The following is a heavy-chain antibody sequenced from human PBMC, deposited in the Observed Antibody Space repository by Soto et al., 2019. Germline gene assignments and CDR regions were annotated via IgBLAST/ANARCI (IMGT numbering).Heavy chain of an antibody. J-gene: IGHJ6*02. Sequence: ASVKVSCKASGYTFTGYYMHWVRQAPGQGLEWMGWINPNSGGTNYAQKFQGRVTMTRDTSISTAYMGLSRLRSDDTAVYYCARDRACSGGSCYSYYGMDVWGQGTTVTVSS. CDR3: ARDRACSGGSCYSYYGMDV. CDR1: GYTFTGYY. D-gene: IGHD2-15*01. CDR2: INPNSGGT. V-gene: IGHV1-2*02.